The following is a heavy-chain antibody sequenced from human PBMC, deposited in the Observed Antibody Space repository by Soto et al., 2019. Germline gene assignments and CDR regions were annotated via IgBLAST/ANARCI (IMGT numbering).Heavy chain of an antibody. D-gene: IGHD2-21*02. CDR2: IVVGSGNT. CDR3: AGDRTYCGGGCYVD. J-gene: IGHJ4*02. Sequence: QMQLVQSGPEVKKPGTSVKVSCKASGFTFTSSAVQWVRQARGQRLEWIGWIVVGSGNTNYAQKFQERVTITRDLSTSTACMELSSLGPEDTAVYYCAGDRTYCGGGCYVDWGQGTLVTVSS. V-gene: IGHV1-58*01. CDR1: GFTFTSSA.